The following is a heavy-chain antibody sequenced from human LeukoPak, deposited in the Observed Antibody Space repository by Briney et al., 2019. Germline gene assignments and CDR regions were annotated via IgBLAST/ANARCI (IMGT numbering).Heavy chain of an antibody. J-gene: IGHJ6*02. CDR3: ARDQKGYGSGTYYSV. CDR1: GYTFTSYY. V-gene: IGHV1-46*01. CDR2: INPSGGST. D-gene: IGHD3-10*01. Sequence: VASVKVSCKASGYTFTSYYIHWVRQAPGQGLEWMGIINPSGGSTSYAQKFQGRVTMTRDTSRSTVYMELSSLRSEDTAVYYCARDQKGYGSGTYYSVWGQGTTVTVSS.